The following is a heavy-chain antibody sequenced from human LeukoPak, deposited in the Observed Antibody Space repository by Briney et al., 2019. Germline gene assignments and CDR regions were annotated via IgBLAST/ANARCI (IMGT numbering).Heavy chain of an antibody. D-gene: IGHD3-16*01. CDR1: VGSLSGYY. J-gene: IGHJ4*02. CDR2: IHPHGTT. Sequence: PSETLSLTCGVYVGSLSGYYLNWIRQSPGKGLEWIGEIHPHGTTFYSPSLESRVTISLDTSKNQFSLNLLSVPAADTAVYFCSRGTDLYKGGNYWGQGTLVSVSS. CDR3: SRGTDLYKGGNY. V-gene: IGHV4-34*01.